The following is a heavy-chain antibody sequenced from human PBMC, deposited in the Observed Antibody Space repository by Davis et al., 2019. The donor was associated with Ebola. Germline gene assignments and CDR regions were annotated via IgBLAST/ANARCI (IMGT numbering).Heavy chain of an antibody. D-gene: IGHD1-26*01. CDR3: ASGGGATFY. V-gene: IGHV4-34*01. CDR2: INHSGST. CDR1: GGSFSGYY. J-gene: IGHJ4*02. Sequence: PSETLSLTCAVYGGSFSGYYWSWIRQPPGKGLEWIGEINHSGSTNYNPSLKSRVTISVDTSKNQFSLKLSSVTAADTAMYYCASGGGATFYWGQGTLVTVSS.